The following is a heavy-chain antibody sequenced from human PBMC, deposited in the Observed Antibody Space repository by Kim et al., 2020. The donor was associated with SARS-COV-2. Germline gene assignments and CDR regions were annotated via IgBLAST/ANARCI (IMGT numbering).Heavy chain of an antibody. D-gene: IGHD6-13*01. J-gene: IGHJ2*01. Sequence: ADSVKGRFTISRDNSKNTLYLQMNSLRAEDTAVYYCARETQLVTSRYFDLWGRGTLVTVSS. CDR3: ARETQLVTSRYFDL. V-gene: IGHV3-30*01.